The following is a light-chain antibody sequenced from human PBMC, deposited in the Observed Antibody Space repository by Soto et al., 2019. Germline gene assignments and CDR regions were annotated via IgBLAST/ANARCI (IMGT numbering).Light chain of an antibody. V-gene: IGLV2-11*01. Sequence: QSVLTQPRSVSGSPGQSVTISCTGTSSDVGGYNYVSWYQQHPGKAPKLMIYDVSKRPSGVPDRFSGSKSGNTASLTISGLQAEDEADYYCCSYAGSYTFVFGTGTKXTV. CDR3: CSYAGSYTFV. J-gene: IGLJ1*01. CDR1: SSDVGGYNY. CDR2: DVS.